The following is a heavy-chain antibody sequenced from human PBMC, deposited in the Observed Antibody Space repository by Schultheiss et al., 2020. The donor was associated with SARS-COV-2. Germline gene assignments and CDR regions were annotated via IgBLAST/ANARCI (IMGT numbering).Heavy chain of an antibody. V-gene: IGHV4-59*08. CDR3: ARLQLAYCGGDCYRTGEDAFDI. J-gene: IGHJ3*02. D-gene: IGHD2-21*02. Sequence: SETLSLTCTVSGGSISSYYWSWIRQPPGKGLEWIGYIYYSGSTNYNPSLKSRVTISVDTSKNQFSLKLSSVTAADTAVYYCARLQLAYCGGDCYRTGEDAFDIWGQGTMVTVSS. CDR2: IYYSGST. CDR1: GGSISSYY.